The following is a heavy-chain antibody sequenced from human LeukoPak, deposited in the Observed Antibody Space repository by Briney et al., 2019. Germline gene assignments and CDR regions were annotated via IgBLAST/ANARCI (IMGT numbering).Heavy chain of an antibody. CDR1: GFTVSSNY. D-gene: IGHD6-13*01. CDR3: ARDPDSSSFDY. V-gene: IGHV3-7*01. Sequence: GGSLRLSCAASGFTVSSNYMSWVRQAPGKGLEFLANIKYDGTVKNYVDSVKGRFTISRDNPRNSLYLQMDSLRAEDTAVYYCARDPDSSSFDYWGQGALVTVSS. CDR2: IKYDGTVK. J-gene: IGHJ4*02.